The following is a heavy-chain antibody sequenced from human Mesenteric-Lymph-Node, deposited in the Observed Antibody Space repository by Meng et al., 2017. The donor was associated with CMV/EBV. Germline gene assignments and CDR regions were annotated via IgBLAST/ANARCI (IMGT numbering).Heavy chain of an antibody. CDR1: GYAFTGYY. J-gene: IGHJ4*02. V-gene: IGHV1-2*04. Sequence: SCKASGYAFTGYYIHWVRQAPGQGLEWMGCINPNSGGTHYAQKFQGWVTMTRDTSITTAYMELSSLRSDDTAVYYCARGFNYAHYDYWGQGAPVTVSS. CDR3: ARGFNYAHYDY. CDR2: INPNSGGT. D-gene: IGHD4/OR15-4a*01.